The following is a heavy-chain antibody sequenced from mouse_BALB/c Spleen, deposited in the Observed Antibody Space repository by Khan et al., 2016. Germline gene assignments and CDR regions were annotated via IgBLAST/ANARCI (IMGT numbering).Heavy chain of an antibody. J-gene: IGHJ3*01. CDR1: GFNIKDTY. V-gene: IGHV14-3*02. Sequence: VRLQQSGAELVKPGASVKLSCTASGFNIKDTYMHWVKQRPEQGLEWIGRIDPANGNTKYDPKFQGKATITADKSSNTAYLQLRSLTSEDTAVYYCARSPDDYDVGFAYWGQGTLVTVSA. D-gene: IGHD2-4*01. CDR3: ARSPDDYDVGFAY. CDR2: IDPANGNT.